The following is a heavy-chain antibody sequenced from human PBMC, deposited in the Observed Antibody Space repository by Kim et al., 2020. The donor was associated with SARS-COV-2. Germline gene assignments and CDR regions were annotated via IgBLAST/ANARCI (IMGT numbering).Heavy chain of an antibody. CDR1: GGSISSYY. CDR2: IYYSGST. V-gene: IGHV4-59*13. CDR3: ARAWHSSTSRTTIPRERGDYYYYGMDV. J-gene: IGHJ6*02. D-gene: IGHD2-2*01. Sequence: SETLSLTCTVSGGSISSYYWSWIRQPPGKGLEWIGYIYYSGSTNYNPSLKSRVTISVDTSKNQFSLKLSSVTAADTAVYYCARAWHSSTSRTTIPRERGDYYYYGMDVWGQGTTVTVSS.